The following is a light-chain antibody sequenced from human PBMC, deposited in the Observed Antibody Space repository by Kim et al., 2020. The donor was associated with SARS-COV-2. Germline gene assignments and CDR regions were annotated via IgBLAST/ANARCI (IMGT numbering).Light chain of an antibody. Sequence: SPEERATLSCRAGQTINNKLVWYQHKPGQAPRLLIYDATTRATGVPARFIGSGSETDFTLTISSLQSEDFAVYYCQQSNDWPPLTFGQGTKVDIK. J-gene: IGKJ1*01. CDR2: DAT. CDR3: QQSNDWPPLT. CDR1: QTINNK. V-gene: IGKV3-15*01.